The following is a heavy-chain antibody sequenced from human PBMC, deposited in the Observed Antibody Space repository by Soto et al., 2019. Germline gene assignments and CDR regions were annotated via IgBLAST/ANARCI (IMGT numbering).Heavy chain of an antibody. D-gene: IGHD2-21*01. Sequence: PSETLSLTCTVSGDSLGSHYWSWIRQTPGKGLEWIGYIRNTGSTKYNPSLQSRVTMSIDTSKNQISLRLTSVSAADTAFYSCARHLFYHMSPDFWGEGTPVTVSS. CDR3: ARHLFYHMSPDF. CDR2: IRNTGST. V-gene: IGHV4-59*08. J-gene: IGHJ6*04. CDR1: GDSLGSHY.